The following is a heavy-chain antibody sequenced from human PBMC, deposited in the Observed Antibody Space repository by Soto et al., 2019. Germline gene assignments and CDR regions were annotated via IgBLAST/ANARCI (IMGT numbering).Heavy chain of an antibody. Sequence: PGGYLRLSCTASGFTFGDYAMSWFRQAPGKGLEWVGFIRSKAYGGTTEYAASVKGRFTISRDDSKSIAYLQMNSLKTEDTAVYYCTIFTTRGSTYGPHYWGQATLVTLSS. CDR2: IRSKAYGGTT. CDR3: TIFTTRGSTYGPHY. CDR1: GFTFGDYA. D-gene: IGHD5-18*01. V-gene: IGHV3-49*03. J-gene: IGHJ4*02.